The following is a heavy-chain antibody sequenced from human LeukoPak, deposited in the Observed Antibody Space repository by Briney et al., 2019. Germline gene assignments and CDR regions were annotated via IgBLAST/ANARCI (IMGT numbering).Heavy chain of an antibody. Sequence: SGPTLVNPTQTLTLTCTFSGFSLSTSGVCVNWIRQPPGKALEWLARIDWDDDKYFDTSLKTRLTISKDTSRNQVVLRVINMDPGDTATYYCARMGCGVYPNYFDFWGQGVLVTVSS. CDR1: GFSLSTSGVC. J-gene: IGHJ4*02. V-gene: IGHV2-70*11. D-gene: IGHD3-10*01. CDR3: ARMGCGVYPNYFDF. CDR2: IDWDDDK.